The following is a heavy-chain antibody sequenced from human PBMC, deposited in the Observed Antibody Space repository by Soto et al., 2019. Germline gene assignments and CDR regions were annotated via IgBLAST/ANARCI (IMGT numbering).Heavy chain of an antibody. CDR1: GGSISSGGYY. V-gene: IGHV4-31*03. J-gene: IGHJ4*02. D-gene: IGHD4-17*01. CDR2: IYYSGST. Sequence: SETLSLTCTVSGGSISSGGYYWSWIRQHPGKGLEWIGYIYYSGSTYYNPSLKSRVTISVDTSKNQFSLKLSSVTAADTAVYYCARETDGDYTPFFDYWGQGTLVTVSS. CDR3: ARETDGDYTPFFDY.